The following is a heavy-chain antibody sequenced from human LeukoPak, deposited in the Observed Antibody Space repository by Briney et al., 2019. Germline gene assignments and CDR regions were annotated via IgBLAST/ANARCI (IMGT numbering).Heavy chain of an antibody. D-gene: IGHD1-26*01. CDR3: ANAGGGDSGSWFDP. Sequence: GRSLRLSCAASGFTFRNYGMHWVRQAPGKGLEWVALISFDGSNKYYADSVKGRFTISRDNSKNTLYLQMNSLRAEDTAVYFCANAGGGDSGSWFDPWGQGTLVTVSS. J-gene: IGHJ5*02. CDR2: ISFDGSNK. CDR1: GFTFRNYG. V-gene: IGHV3-30*18.